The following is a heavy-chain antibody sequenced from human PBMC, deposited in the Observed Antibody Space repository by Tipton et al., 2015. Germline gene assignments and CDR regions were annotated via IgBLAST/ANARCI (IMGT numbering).Heavy chain of an antibody. CDR3: AREGLMTTGGGGDFDY. J-gene: IGHJ4*02. CDR1: GYTFTGYY. Sequence: QSGAEVKKPGASVKVSCKASGYTFTGYYMHWVRQAPGQGLEWMGWINPNSGGTNYAQKFQGWVTMTRDTSISTAYMELSRLRSDDTAVYAWAREGLMTTGGGGDFDYWGQGTLVTVSS. CDR2: INPNSGGT. D-gene: IGHD1-1*01. V-gene: IGHV1-2*04.